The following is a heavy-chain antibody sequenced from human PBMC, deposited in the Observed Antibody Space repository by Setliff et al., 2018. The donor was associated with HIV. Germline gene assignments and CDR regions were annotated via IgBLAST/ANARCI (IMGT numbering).Heavy chain of an antibody. CDR1: GDSISSSNW. CDR2: IYHSGST. V-gene: IGHV4-4*02. CDR3: ASSNNFWSGLDY. Sequence: SETLSLTCAVSGDSISSSNWWRWVRQPPGKGLEWIGEIYHSGSTNYNASLKSRVTISVDKSKNQFSLKLSSVTAADTAVYYCASSNNFWSGLDYWGQGTLVTVSS. D-gene: IGHD3-3*01. J-gene: IGHJ4*02.